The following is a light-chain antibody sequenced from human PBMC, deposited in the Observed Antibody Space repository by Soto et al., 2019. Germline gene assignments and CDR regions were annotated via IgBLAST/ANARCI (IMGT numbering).Light chain of an antibody. Sequence: QSVLTQSSSASASLGSSVKLTCTLSSGHSTYIIAWHQQQPGKAPRYLMKLEGSGSYNKGSGVPDRFSGSSSGADRYLTISNLQFEDEADYYCETWDRTTHGVFGGGTKLTVL. CDR1: SGHSTYI. V-gene: IGLV4-60*02. J-gene: IGLJ3*02. CDR2: LEGSGSY. CDR3: ETWDRTTHGV.